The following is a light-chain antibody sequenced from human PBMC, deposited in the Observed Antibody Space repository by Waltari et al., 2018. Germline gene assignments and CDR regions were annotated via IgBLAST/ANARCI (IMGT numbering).Light chain of an antibody. V-gene: IGLV3-19*01. Sequence: SSELTQDPAVSVALGQTVRITCQGDSLRSYYASWYQQKPGQAPGLVIYGKNNRPSGIPDRFSGSSSGNTASLTITGAQAEDEADYYCNSRDSSGNHLEYVFGTGTKVTVL. CDR2: GKN. CDR3: NSRDSSGNHLEYV. CDR1: SLRSYY. J-gene: IGLJ1*01.